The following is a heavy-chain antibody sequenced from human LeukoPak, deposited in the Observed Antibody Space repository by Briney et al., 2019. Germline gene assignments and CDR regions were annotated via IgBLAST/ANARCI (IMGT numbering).Heavy chain of an antibody. CDR1: GGSISSGSYY. J-gene: IGHJ4*02. D-gene: IGHD3-16*01. V-gene: IGHV4-61*02. CDR2: IYTSGST. CDR3: ARAPRLGGYYFDY. Sequence: PSETLSLTCTVSGGSISSGSYYWSWIRQPAGKGLEWIGRIYTSGSTNYNPSLKSRVTISVDTSKNQFSLKLSSVTAADTAVYYCARAPRLGGYYFDYWGQGTLVTVSS.